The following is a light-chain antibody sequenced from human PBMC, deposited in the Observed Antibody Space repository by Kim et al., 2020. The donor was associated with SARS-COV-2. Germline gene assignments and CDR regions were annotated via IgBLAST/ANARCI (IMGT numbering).Light chain of an antibody. Sequence: VTPKEKVTITCRASQSIGDSIHWYQQKPDQSPKRLIKYASQSVSGVPSRFSGSGSGTDFTLTINGLEAEDAAAYYCHQSNTLPRTFGQGTKVDIK. J-gene: IGKJ1*01. CDR1: QSIGDS. V-gene: IGKV6D-21*02. CDR3: HQSNTLPRT. CDR2: YAS.